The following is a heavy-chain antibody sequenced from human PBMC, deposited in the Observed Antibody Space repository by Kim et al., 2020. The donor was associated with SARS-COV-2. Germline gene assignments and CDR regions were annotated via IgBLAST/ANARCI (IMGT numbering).Heavy chain of an antibody. CDR3: SSLYITWEWVLAPPDY. D-gene: IGHD1-26*01. J-gene: IGHJ4*01. CDR1: GYSFTSYW. CDR2: IYPGDSDT. Sequence: GESLKISCKGSGYSFTSYWIGWVRQMPGKGLEWMGIIYPGDSDTRYSPSFQGQVTISADKSISTAYLHWSSLRPSDTAMYYCSSLYITWEWVLAPPDYW. V-gene: IGHV5-51*01.